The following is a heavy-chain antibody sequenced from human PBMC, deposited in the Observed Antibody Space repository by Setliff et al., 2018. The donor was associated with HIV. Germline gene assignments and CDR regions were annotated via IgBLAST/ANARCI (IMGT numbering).Heavy chain of an antibody. J-gene: IGHJ4*02. CDR1: GGSISSSSYY. V-gene: IGHV4-39*07. D-gene: IGHD2-15*01. CDR3: ARADYDGGSYYFDS. Sequence: PSETLSLTCTVSGGSISSSSYYWGWIRQPPGKGLEWIGNIFYSGHTFYNPSLKSRVTISVDTSNNKFSLKLNSVTAADTAVYYCARADYDGGSYYFDSWDQGTLVTVSS. CDR2: IFYSGHT.